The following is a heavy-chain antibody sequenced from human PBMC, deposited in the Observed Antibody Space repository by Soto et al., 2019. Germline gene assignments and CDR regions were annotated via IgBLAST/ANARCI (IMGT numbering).Heavy chain of an antibody. CDR2: IVVGTGNT. CDR1: GFTFGTSA. CDR3: AADREPTDPYKWVDP. J-gene: IGHJ5*02. Sequence: SVKVSCKASGFTFGTSALQWVRQTRGHRLEWIGWIVVGTGNTNYAQKFQERVTITRDMSTSTTYMELDSLISEDTAVYYCAADREPTDPYKWVDPWGQGTLVTVSS. V-gene: IGHV1-58*01. D-gene: IGHD1-1*01.